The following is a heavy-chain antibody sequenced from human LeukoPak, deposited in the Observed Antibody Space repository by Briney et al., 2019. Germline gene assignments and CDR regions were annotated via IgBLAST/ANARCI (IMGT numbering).Heavy chain of an antibody. J-gene: IGHJ4*02. CDR3: ARGSYWQDY. V-gene: IGHV4-59*01. CDR1: GGSISSDY. Sequence: SETLSLACIVSGGSISSDYWSWIRQPPGKGLEWIGYIYYSGSTNYNPSLKSRVTISVDTSKNQFSLKLSSVTAADTAVYYCARGSYWQDYWGQGTLVTVSS. D-gene: IGHD1-26*01. CDR2: IYYSGST.